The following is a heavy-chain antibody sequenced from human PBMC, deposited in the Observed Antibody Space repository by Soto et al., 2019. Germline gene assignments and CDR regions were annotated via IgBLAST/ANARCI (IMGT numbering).Heavy chain of an antibody. V-gene: IGHV4-59*01. CDR2: IYYSGST. CDR3: ARDKRRGYCSGGSCYSYFDY. J-gene: IGHJ4*02. CDR1: DGSISSYY. D-gene: IGHD2-15*01. Sequence: PSETLSLTCTVSDGSISSYYWSWIRQPPGEGLEWIGYIYYSGSTNYNPSLKSRVTISVDTSKNQFSLKLSSVTAADTAVYYCARDKRRGYCSGGSCYSYFDYWGQGTLVTVSS.